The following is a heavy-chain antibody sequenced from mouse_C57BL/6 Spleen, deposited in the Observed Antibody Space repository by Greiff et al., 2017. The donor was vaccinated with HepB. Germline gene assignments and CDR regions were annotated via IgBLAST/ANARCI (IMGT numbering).Heavy chain of an antibody. CDR3: ARGGIYYDYEYDFDY. D-gene: IGHD2-4*01. Sequence: QVQLQQPGAELVKPGASVKLSCKASGYTFTSYWMHWVKQRPGQGLEWIGMIHPNSGSTNYNEKFKSKATLTVDKSSSTAYMQLSSLTSEDSAVYYCARGGIYYDYEYDFDYWGQGTTLTVSS. CDR2: IHPNSGST. J-gene: IGHJ2*01. V-gene: IGHV1-64*01. CDR1: GYTFTSYW.